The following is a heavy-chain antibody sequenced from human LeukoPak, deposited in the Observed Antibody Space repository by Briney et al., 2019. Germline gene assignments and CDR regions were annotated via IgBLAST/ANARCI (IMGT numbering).Heavy chain of an antibody. CDR2: INHSGST. Sequence: SETLSLTCAVYGGSFSGYYWSWIRQPPGKGLEWIGEINHSGSTNYNPSLKSRVTISVDTSKNQFSLKLSSVTAADTAVYYCASLLSCSSTSCYGYNWFDPWGQGTLVTVS. J-gene: IGHJ5*02. CDR3: ASLLSCSSTSCYGYNWFDP. V-gene: IGHV4-34*01. D-gene: IGHD2-2*01. CDR1: GGSFSGYY.